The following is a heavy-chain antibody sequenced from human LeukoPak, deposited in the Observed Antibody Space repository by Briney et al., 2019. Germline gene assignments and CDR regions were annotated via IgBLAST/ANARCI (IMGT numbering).Heavy chain of an antibody. D-gene: IGHD6-13*01. J-gene: IGHJ4*02. V-gene: IGHV3-23*01. CDR2: MSPSDDAT. CDR1: GFTFSSYA. CDR3: AKSPAPGYSSQLH. Sequence: GGSLRLSCAASGFTFSSYAMSWVRQAPGKGLEWISAMSPSDDATYYIDSVKGRFTISRDNSKNTLYLQMNSLKVDDTAVYFCAKSPAPGYSSQLHWGQGTLVTVSS.